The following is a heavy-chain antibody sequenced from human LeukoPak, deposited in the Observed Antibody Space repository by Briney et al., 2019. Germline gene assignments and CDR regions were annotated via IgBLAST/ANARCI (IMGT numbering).Heavy chain of an antibody. Sequence: GGSLRLSCAASGFTFSSCAMSWVRQAPGKGLEWVSGISGSGDNTYNADSVKRWFTSSRDNSKNTLYVQVNSLGTEDTAAYYCAKGSYYDSSGSFYLDYWGQGTLVTVSS. CDR3: AKGSYYDSSGSFYLDY. D-gene: IGHD3-22*01. CDR2: ISGSGDNT. V-gene: IGHV3-23*01. CDR1: GFTFSSCA. J-gene: IGHJ4*02.